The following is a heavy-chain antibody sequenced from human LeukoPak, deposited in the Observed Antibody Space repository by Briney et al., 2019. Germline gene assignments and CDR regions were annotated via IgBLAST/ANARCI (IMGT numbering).Heavy chain of an antibody. J-gene: IGHJ3*02. CDR1: GGSITSGSYY. CDR2: IYASGST. V-gene: IGHV4-61*02. D-gene: IGHD3-10*01. CDR3: ARDLWFGGPRGAFDI. Sequence: SQTLSLTCTVSGGSITSGSYYWSWIRQPAGKGLEWIGRIYASGSTDYNPSLKSRVTISVDTSKNQFSLKLSSVTAADTAVYYCARDLWFGGPRGAFDIWGQGTMVTVSS.